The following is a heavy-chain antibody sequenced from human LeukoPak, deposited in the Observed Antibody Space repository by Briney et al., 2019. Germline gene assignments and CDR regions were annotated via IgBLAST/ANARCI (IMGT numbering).Heavy chain of an antibody. D-gene: IGHD6-13*01. CDR2: IKSKTDGGTT. J-gene: IGHJ4*02. Sequence: GGSLRLSCAASGFTFSDYYMSWIRQAPGKGLEWVGRIKSKTDGGTTDYAAPVKGRFTISRDDSKNTLYLQMNSLKTEDTAVYYCTTGSAAVDYWGQGTLVTVSS. V-gene: IGHV3-15*01. CDR3: TTGSAAVDY. CDR1: GFTFSDYY.